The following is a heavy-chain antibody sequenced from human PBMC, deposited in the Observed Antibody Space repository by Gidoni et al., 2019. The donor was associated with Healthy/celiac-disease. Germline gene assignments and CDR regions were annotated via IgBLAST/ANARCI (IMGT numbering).Heavy chain of an antibody. CDR2: ISGSGGST. V-gene: IGHV3-23*01. Sequence: EVQLLESGGGLVQPGGSLRLSCAASGFTFSSYAMSWVRQAPGKGLEWVSAISGSGGSTYYADSVKGRFTISRDKSKNTLYLQMNSLRAEDTAVYYCAKDKWASGELLSAFDYWGQGTLVTVSS. D-gene: IGHD1-26*01. CDR3: AKDKWASGELLSAFDY. CDR1: GFTFSSYA. J-gene: IGHJ4*02.